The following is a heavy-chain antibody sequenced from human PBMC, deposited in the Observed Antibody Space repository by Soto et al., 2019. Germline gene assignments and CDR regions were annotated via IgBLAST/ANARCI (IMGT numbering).Heavy chain of an antibody. CDR2: IYTRGTT. V-gene: IGHV3-53*01. CDR3: AKSWGYYFES. CDR1: GFSVNNNY. J-gene: IGHJ4*02. D-gene: IGHD3-10*01. Sequence: GGSLRLSCSASGFSVNNNYMTWVRQAPGRRPEWVAVIYTRGTTHYADFATGRFTFSRDNSKNTLYLQMDSLGPEDTAVYYCAKSWGYYFESWGPGTLVTVSS.